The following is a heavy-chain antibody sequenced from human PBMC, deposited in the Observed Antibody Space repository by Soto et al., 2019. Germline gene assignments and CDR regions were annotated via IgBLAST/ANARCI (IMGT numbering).Heavy chain of an antibody. CDR2: INPNSGGT. CDR1: GYTFTGYY. J-gene: IGHJ5*02. Sequence: ASVKVSCKASGYTFTGYYMHWVRQAPGQGLEWMGWINPNSGGTNYAQKFQGRVTMTRDMSISTAYMELSRLRSDDTAVYYCARITMVRGGVSWFDPWGQGTLVTVSS. D-gene: IGHD3-10*01. V-gene: IGHV1-2*02. CDR3: ARITMVRGGVSWFDP.